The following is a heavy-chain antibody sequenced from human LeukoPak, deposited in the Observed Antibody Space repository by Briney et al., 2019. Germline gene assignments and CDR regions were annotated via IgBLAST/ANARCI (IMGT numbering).Heavy chain of an antibody. V-gene: IGHV4-61*09. CDR3: ARVGYYDSSGYLDY. CDR1: GASISSGSYY. Sequence: SQTLSLTCTVSGASISSGSYYWSWFRQPAGMGLEWIGHFHSSGTTDYNPSLKSRVTISVDTSKNQFSLNLYSVTAADTAVYYCARVGYYDSSGYLDYWGQGTQVTVSS. D-gene: IGHD3-22*01. J-gene: IGHJ4*02. CDR2: FHSSGTT.